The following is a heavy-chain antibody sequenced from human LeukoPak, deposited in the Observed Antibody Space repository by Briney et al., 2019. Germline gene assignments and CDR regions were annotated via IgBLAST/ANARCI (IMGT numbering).Heavy chain of an antibody. CDR1: GFALSSYW. J-gene: IGHJ4*02. D-gene: IGHD3-10*01. CDR3: TRDVGFYGSGSYYRD. V-gene: IGHV3-74*01. CDR2: IKSDGRT. Sequence: GGSLRLSCAASGFALSSYWMHWVRQAPGKGLVWVSRIKSDGRTNYADSVKGRFTISRDNAKNTLYLQMSSLTAEDTAVYYCTRDVGFYGSGSYYRDWGQGSLVTVSS.